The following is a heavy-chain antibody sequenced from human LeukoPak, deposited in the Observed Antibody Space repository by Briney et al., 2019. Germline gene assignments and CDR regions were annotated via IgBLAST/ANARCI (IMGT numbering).Heavy chain of an antibody. CDR1: GFTFSSYA. J-gene: IGHJ6*02. V-gene: IGHV3-30-3*01. Sequence: KPGGSLRLSCAASGFTFSSYAMHWVRQAPGKGLEWVAVISYDGSNKYYADSVKGRFTISRDNSKNTLYLQMNSLRAEDTAVYYCARGYAPYYYYGMDVWGQGTTVTVSS. D-gene: IGHD3-16*01. CDR2: ISYDGSNK. CDR3: ARGYAPYYYYGMDV.